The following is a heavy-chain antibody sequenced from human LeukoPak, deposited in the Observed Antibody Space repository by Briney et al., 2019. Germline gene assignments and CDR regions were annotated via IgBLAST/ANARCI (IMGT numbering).Heavy chain of an antibody. CDR3: ARDSPFGVY. CDR2: IGWNSGSI. V-gene: IGHV3-9*01. J-gene: IGHJ4*02. Sequence: GGSLRLSCAASGVTFDDYAMHWVRQVPGKGLEWVSGIGWNSGSIGYADSVKGRFTISRDNAKNSLYLQMNSLRAEDTAVYYCARDSPFGVYWGQGTLVTVSS. D-gene: IGHD3-10*01. CDR1: GVTFDDYA.